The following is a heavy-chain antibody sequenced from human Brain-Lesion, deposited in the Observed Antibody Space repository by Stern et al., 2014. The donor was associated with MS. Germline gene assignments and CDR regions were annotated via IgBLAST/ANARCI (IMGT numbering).Heavy chain of an antibody. CDR2: IFNSGST. Sequence: VQLVESGPGLVKPSQTLSLSCTVSGGSISSGGYYWSWIRQPAGKGLEWIGRIFNSGSTSYNPSLQSRGTISKDPSKNQFSLRLNSMTAADTAVYYCARGRVVPGFQYYATDVWGQGTTVIVSS. CDR1: GGSISSGGYY. J-gene: IGHJ6*02. CDR3: ARGRVVPGFQYYATDV. V-gene: IGHV4-61*02. D-gene: IGHD2-2*01.